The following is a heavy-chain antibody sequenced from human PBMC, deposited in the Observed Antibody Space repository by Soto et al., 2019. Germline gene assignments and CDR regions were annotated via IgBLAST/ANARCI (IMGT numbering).Heavy chain of an antibody. J-gene: IGHJ6*02. CDR2: ISGGGGST. Sequence: GGSLRLSCAASGFTFSTYAMSWVRQAPGKGLEWVSAISGGGGSTYYADSVKGRVTISRDNSKNTLYLQMNSLRAEDTAVYYCAKVSLGALTFTDYYYYGLDVWGQGTTATVSS. V-gene: IGHV3-23*01. D-gene: IGHD1-26*01. CDR1: GFTFSTYA. CDR3: AKVSLGALTFTDYYYYGLDV.